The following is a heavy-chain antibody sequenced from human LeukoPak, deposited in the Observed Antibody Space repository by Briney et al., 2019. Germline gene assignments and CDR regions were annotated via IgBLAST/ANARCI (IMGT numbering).Heavy chain of an antibody. CDR3: ARVRGIVVVVAAPFDY. CDR1: GYSISSGYY. J-gene: IGHJ4*02. D-gene: IGHD2-15*01. CDR2: IYHIGST. V-gene: IGHV4-38-2*02. Sequence: PSETLSLTCTVSGYSISSGYYWGWIRQPPGKGLEGIGSIYHIGSTYYNPSLKSRVTISVDTSKNQFSLKLSSVTAADTAVYYCARVRGIVVVVAAPFDYWGQGTLVTVSS.